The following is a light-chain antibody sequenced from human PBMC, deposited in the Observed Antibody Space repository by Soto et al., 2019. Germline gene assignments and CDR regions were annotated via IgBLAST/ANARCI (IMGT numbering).Light chain of an antibody. CDR2: GAS. Sequence: DIVMTQTPLSSPVTLGQPASISCRATQSVSSNLAWYQQKPGQAPRLLIYGASSRATGIPDRFSGSGSGTDFTLTISRLEPEDFAVYYCQQYGSSAITFGQGTRLEIK. J-gene: IGKJ5*01. V-gene: IGKV3-20*01. CDR3: QQYGSSAIT. CDR1: QSVSSN.